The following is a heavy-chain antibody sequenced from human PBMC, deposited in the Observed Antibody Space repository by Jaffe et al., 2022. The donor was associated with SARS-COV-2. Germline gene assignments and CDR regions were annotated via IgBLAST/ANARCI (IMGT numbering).Heavy chain of an antibody. D-gene: IGHD3-10*01. CDR3: ARDQGFGELLPPDY. CDR2: ISSSSSYI. Sequence: EVQLVESGGGLVKPGGSLRLSCAASGFTFSSYSMNWVRQAPGKGLEWVSSISSSSSYIYYADSVKGRFTISRDNAKNSLYLQMNSLRAEDTAVYYCARDQGFGELLPPDYWGQGTLVTVSS. CDR1: GFTFSSYS. V-gene: IGHV3-21*01. J-gene: IGHJ4*02.